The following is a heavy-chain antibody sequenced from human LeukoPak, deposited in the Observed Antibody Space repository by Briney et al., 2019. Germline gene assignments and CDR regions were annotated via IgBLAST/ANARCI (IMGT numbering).Heavy chain of an antibody. CDR1: GFTFSSYW. J-gene: IGHJ3*02. D-gene: IGHD3-9*01. Sequence: PGGSLRLSCAASGFTFSSYWMSWVRQAPGKGLEWVANIKQDGSEKYYVDSVKGRFTISRDNAKNSLYLQMNSLRAEDTAVYYCARELLRYFDWLTDAFVIWGQGTMVTVSS. V-gene: IGHV3-7*01. CDR2: IKQDGSEK. CDR3: ARELLRYFDWLTDAFVI.